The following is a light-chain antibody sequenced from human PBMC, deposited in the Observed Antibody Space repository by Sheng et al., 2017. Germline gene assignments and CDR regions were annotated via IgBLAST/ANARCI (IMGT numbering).Light chain of an antibody. CDR3: QQSYRTPRT. V-gene: IGKV1-39*01. J-gene: IGKJ3*01. CDR2: AAS. Sequence: DIQMTQSPSSLSASVGDRVTITCRASQSISNYLNWYQQKPGKAPNLLIYAASSLQSGVPSRFSGSGSGTDFTLTISSMQPEDFATYYCQQSYRTPRTFGPGTKVDIK. CDR1: QSISNY.